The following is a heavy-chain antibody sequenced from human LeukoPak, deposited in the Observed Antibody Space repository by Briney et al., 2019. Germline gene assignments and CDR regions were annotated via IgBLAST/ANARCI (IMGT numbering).Heavy chain of an antibody. CDR3: AKSTDYWFYGMDV. Sequence: GGSLRLSCVASGFTFSTFAMYWLREAPGKGLEWVSAIGADVGHTNYAESVRGRFTISRENSRNTLYLQMTSLRTDDTATYFCAKSTDYWFYGMDVWGQGTTVTVSS. D-gene: IGHD2-8*02. J-gene: IGHJ6*02. CDR2: IGADVGHT. V-gene: IGHV3-23*01. CDR1: GFTFSTFA.